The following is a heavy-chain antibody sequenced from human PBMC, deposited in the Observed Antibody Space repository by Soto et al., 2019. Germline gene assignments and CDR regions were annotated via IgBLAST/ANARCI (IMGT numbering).Heavy chain of an antibody. CDR2: INPSGGST. Sequence: QVQLVQSGAEVKKPGASVKVSCKASGYTFTSYYMHWVRQAPGQGLEWMGIINPSGGSTSYAQKFQGRVTMTRDTSTSTVYMELSSLRSEDTAVYYCAREPVPIAVAGGAYYFDYWGQGTLVTVSS. J-gene: IGHJ4*02. CDR3: AREPVPIAVAGGAYYFDY. D-gene: IGHD6-19*01. V-gene: IGHV1-46*01. CDR1: GYTFTSYY.